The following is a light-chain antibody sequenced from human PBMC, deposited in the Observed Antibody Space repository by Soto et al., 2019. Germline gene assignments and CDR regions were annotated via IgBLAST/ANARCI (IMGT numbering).Light chain of an antibody. CDR3: QQHNSDWNT. J-gene: IGKJ5*01. CDR2: KAS. Sequence: DIQMTQSPSTLSASVRDRVTITCRASQSISNSLAWYQQRPGKAPKLLIYKASSLETGVPSRFSGSGSGTEFTLTISSLQPDDFATYYCQQHNSDWNTFGQGTRLEIK. V-gene: IGKV1-5*03. CDR1: QSISNS.